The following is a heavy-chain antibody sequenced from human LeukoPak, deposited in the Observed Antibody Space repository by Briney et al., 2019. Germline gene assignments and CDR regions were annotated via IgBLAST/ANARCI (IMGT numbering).Heavy chain of an antibody. Sequence: GGSLILSCAASGFTFSTYEMNRVRQAPGKGLEWVSYISSSGSTIYYADSVKGRFTISRDNAKNSLYLQMNSLRAEDTAVYYCARDRSGWYYFDCWGQGTLVTVSS. D-gene: IGHD6-19*01. V-gene: IGHV3-48*03. CDR2: ISSSGSTI. CDR3: ARDRSGWYYFDC. CDR1: GFTFSTYE. J-gene: IGHJ4*02.